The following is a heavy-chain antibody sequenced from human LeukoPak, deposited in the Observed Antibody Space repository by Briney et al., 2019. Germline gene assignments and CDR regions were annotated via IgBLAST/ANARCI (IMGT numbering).Heavy chain of an antibody. CDR3: AKSAQYSSAWFTGSFDY. D-gene: IGHD6-13*01. V-gene: IGHV1-2*02. CDR2: INPNSGDT. J-gene: IGHJ4*02. Sequence: GASVKVSCKASGYTFSGYYLHWVRQAPGQGLQWVGWINPNSGDTRYAQMFQGRVTMTRDTSINTAYMELRRVRSDDTAVYYCAKSAQYSSAWFTGSFDYWGQGTLVTVSS. CDR1: GYTFSGYY.